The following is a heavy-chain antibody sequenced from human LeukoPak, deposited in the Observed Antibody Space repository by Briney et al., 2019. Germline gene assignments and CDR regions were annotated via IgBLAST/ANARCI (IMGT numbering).Heavy chain of an antibody. Sequence: GRSLRLSCAASGFTFSSYGMHWVRQAPGKGLEWVAVISYDGSNKYYADSVKGRFTISRDNSKNTLYLQMNSLRAEDTAVYYCAKAPPYCSGGSCLSAADYWGQGTLVTVSS. CDR3: AKAPPYCSGGSCLSAADY. D-gene: IGHD2-15*01. J-gene: IGHJ4*02. CDR1: GFTFSSYG. V-gene: IGHV3-30*18. CDR2: ISYDGSNK.